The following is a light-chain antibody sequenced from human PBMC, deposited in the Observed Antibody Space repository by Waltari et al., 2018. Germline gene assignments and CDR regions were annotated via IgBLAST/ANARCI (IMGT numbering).Light chain of an antibody. CDR3: CSYAGSGTYV. CDR1: SSAVGGYKY. J-gene: IGLJ1*01. V-gene: IGLV2-23*02. CDR2: DVS. Sequence: QSALTQPASVPGSPGQSITIPCTGTSSAVGGYKYVSWYQQQPGKAPKLMIYDVSERPSGVSNRFSGSKSANTASLTIAGLQAEDEADYYCCSYAGSGTYVFGTGTKVTVL.